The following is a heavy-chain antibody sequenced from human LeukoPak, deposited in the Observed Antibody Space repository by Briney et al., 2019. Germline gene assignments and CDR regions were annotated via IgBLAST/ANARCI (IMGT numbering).Heavy chain of an antibody. CDR1: GGSFSGYY. CDR2: IYTSGST. Sequence: PSETLSLTCAVYGGSFSGYYWSWIRQPAGKGLEWIGRIYTSGSTNYNPSLKSRVTMSVDTSKNQFSLWLSSVTAADTAVYYCARMRLSSYWYFDLWGRGTLVTVSS. V-gene: IGHV4-59*10. D-gene: IGHD6-25*01. CDR3: ARMRLSSYWYFDL. J-gene: IGHJ2*01.